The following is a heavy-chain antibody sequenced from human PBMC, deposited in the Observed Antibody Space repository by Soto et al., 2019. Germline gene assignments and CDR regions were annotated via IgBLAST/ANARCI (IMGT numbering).Heavy chain of an antibody. J-gene: IGHJ6*02. CDR3: ARGYYDFWSGYSGYYGMDV. CDR2: ISSSSSTI. Sequence: GSLRLSCAASGFTFSSYGMNWVRQAPGKGLEWVSYISSSSSTIYYADSVKGRFTISRDNAKNSLYLQMNSLRDEDTAVYYCARGYYDFWSGYSGYYGMDVWGQGTTVTVSS. V-gene: IGHV3-48*02. CDR1: GFTFSSYG. D-gene: IGHD3-3*01.